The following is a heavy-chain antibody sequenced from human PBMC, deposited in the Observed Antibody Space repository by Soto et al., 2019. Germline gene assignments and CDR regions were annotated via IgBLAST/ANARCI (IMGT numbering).Heavy chain of an antibody. D-gene: IGHD6-19*01. CDR1: GYTFTSHA. J-gene: IGHJ6*02. CDR2: INAGTGNT. CDR3: ASGIAVAGVIQYYYYYGMDV. Sequence: GASVKVSCKASGYTFTSHAMHWVRQAPGQRPEWLGWINAGTGNTRYSQRFEVRVTISMDTSANTSYMEMNSLTSEDTAVYYCASGIAVAGVIQYYYYYGMDVWGQGTTVTVSS. V-gene: IGHV1-3*01.